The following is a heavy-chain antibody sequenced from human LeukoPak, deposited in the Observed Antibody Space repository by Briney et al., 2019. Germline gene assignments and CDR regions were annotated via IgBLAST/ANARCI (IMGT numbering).Heavy chain of an antibody. CDR3: TTPQWLNPPG. CDR1: GFTFSNAW. D-gene: IGHD6-19*01. J-gene: IGHJ4*02. V-gene: IGHV3-15*01. CDR2: IKSKTDGGTT. Sequence: TTGGSLRLSCAASGFTFSNAWMSWVRQAPGKGLEWVGRIKSKTDGGTTDYAAPVEGRFTISRNDSKNTLYLLMNSLKTEDTAVYYCTTPQWLNPPGWGQGTLVTVSS.